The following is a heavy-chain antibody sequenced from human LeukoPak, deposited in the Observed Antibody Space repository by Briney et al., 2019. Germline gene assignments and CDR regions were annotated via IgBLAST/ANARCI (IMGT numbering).Heavy chain of an antibody. CDR1: GFPFNYYS. CDR2: ITIDGSTA. V-gene: IGHV3-48*01. Sequence: GGSVRLSCAASGFPFNYYSFNWVRQAPGKGLEWIAYITIDGSTAWYADSVEGRFTISRDNAKNSLYLQMNSLRVEDTALYYCARDHDWGFDYWGQGILVTVSS. CDR3: ARDHDWGFDY. J-gene: IGHJ4*02. D-gene: IGHD7-27*01.